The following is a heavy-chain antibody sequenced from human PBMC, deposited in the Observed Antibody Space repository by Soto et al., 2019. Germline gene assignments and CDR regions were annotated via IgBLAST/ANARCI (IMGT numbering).Heavy chain of an antibody. CDR1: GYTLTELS. CDR3: VKDYSYAYSGHAFDI. Sequence: GASVKVSCKVSGYTLTELSMHWVRQAPGKGLEWMGGFDAEDGETIYAQRFQGRVTMTKDTSTDTAYMELSSLRSEDTAVYYCVKDYSYAYSGHAFDIWGQGTMVTVSS. CDR2: FDAEDGET. J-gene: IGHJ3*02. V-gene: IGHV1-24*01. D-gene: IGHD5-18*01.